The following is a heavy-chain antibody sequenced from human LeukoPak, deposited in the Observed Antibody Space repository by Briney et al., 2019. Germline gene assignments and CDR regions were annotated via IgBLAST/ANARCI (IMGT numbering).Heavy chain of an antibody. CDR2: ISWNSGSI. D-gene: IGHD2-2*01. CDR1: GFTFDDYA. Sequence: GRSLRLSCAGSGFTFDDYAMHWVRQAPGKGLEWVSGISWNSGSIGYADSVKGRFTISRDNAKNSLYLQMNSLRAEDMALYYCAKEDRNNTNCLENWGQGTLVTVSS. CDR3: AKEDRNNTNCLEN. V-gene: IGHV3-9*03. J-gene: IGHJ4*02.